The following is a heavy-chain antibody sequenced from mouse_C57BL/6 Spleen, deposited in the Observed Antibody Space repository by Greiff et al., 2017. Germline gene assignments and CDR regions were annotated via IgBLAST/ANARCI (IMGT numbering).Heavy chain of an antibody. CDR2: IDPETGGT. J-gene: IGHJ4*01. CDR1: GYTFTDYE. CDR3: TRNYGNSPYYAMDY. D-gene: IGHD2-1*01. V-gene: IGHV1-15*01. Sequence: QVQLKESGAELVRPGASVTLSCKASGYTFTDYEMHWVKQTPVHGLEWIGAIDPETGGTAYNQKFKGKAILTADKSSSTAYMELRSLTSEDSAVYYCTRNYGNSPYYAMDYWGQGTSVTVSS.